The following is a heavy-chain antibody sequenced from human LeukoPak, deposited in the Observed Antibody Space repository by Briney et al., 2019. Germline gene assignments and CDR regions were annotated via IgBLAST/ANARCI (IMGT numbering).Heavy chain of an antibody. V-gene: IGHV3-53*01. CDR3: ARALRYSGYDFYFDY. Sequence: GGSLRLSCAASGFTVSSNYMSWVRQAPGKGLEWVSVIYSGGSTYYADSVKGRFTISRDNAKNSLYLQMNSLRAEDTAVYYCARALRYSGYDFYFDYWGQGTLVTVSS. CDR1: GFTVSSNY. D-gene: IGHD5-12*01. CDR2: IYSGGST. J-gene: IGHJ4*02.